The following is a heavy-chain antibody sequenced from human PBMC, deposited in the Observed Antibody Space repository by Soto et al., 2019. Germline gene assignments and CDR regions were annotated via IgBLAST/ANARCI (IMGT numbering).Heavy chain of an antibody. CDR2: IYHSGST. Sequence: SETLSLTCAVSGGSISSSNWWSWVRQPPGKGLEWIGEIYHSGSTNYNPSLKSRVTISVDKSKNQFSLKLSSVTAADTAVYYCARGQQQLARGAWFDTWGQGTLVTVSS. CDR3: ARGQQQLARGAWFDT. J-gene: IGHJ5*02. V-gene: IGHV4-4*02. D-gene: IGHD6-13*01. CDR1: GGSISSSNW.